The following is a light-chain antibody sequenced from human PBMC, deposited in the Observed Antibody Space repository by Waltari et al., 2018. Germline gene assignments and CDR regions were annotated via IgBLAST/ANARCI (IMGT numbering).Light chain of an antibody. CDR3: QQCGYLRT. CDR1: QSIRNNC. Sequence: EIVLTQSPGTLSLSPGERATLSCRASQSIRNNCLAWYQQKPGQAPRLLIDGASSRATGIPDRFSGSGSGTDFTLTISRLEPEDFAVYYCQQCGYLRTFGQGTKVEMK. V-gene: IGKV3-20*01. CDR2: GAS. J-gene: IGKJ1*01.